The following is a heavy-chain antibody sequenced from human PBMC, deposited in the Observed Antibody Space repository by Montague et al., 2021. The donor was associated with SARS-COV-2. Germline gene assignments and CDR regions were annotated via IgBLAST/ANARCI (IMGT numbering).Heavy chain of an antibody. Sequence: SLRLSCAASGFTFRSYWMHWVRQAPGKGLVWVSRINSDGSSTGYADSVKGRFTISRDNAKNTLYLQMNSLRAEDTAVYYCARSIGDFWSGYEDYYSAMASGAKGPRSPSP. J-gene: IGHJ6*02. CDR3: ARSIGDFWSGYEDYYSAMAS. CDR1: GFTFRSYW. D-gene: IGHD3-3*01. V-gene: IGHV3-74*01. CDR2: INSDGSST.